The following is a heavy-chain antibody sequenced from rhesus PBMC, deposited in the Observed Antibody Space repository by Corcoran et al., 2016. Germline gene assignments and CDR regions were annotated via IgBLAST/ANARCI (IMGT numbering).Heavy chain of an antibody. CDR3: ARLRRGWSKVYY. D-gene: IGHD6S26*01. Sequence: QVQLQESGPGLVKPSETLSLTCAVSGYSISSNYWSWIRQPPGTGLEWIGYFHGNKGSTFYNPSLKDRVTISTNTSKNQFSLKLGSVTAADTAVYYSARLRRGWSKVYYWGQGVLVTVSS. CDR1: GYSISSNY. J-gene: IGHJ4*01. V-gene: IGHV4-147*01. CDR2: FHGNKGST.